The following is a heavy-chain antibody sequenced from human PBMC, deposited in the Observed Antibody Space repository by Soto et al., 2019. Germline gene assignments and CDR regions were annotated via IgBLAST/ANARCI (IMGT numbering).Heavy chain of an antibody. CDR3: VRGIIVALDY. Sequence: TSETLSLTCVVSGASISTSYWSWVRQPAGKRLQWIGRIFADGNTNSSPSLKGRVSMAIDKSQNQISLQLASVTAADTATYYCVRGIIVALDYWGQGAQVTVSS. CDR2: IFADGNT. J-gene: IGHJ4*02. D-gene: IGHD2-21*01. CDR1: GASISTSY. V-gene: IGHV4-4*07.